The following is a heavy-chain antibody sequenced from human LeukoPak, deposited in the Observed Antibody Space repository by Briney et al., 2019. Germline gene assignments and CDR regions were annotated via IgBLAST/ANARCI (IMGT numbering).Heavy chain of an antibody. J-gene: IGHJ5*02. V-gene: IGHV1-46*01. CDR2: INPSGGST. CDR3: AKEAVTIFGLVRTQTTKHPHRFDP. Sequence: ASVKVSCKASGYTFTSYGITWVRQAPGQGLEWMGIINPSGGSTNYAQKFQGRVTMTRDMSTSTVYMELSSLRSEDTAIYYCAKEAVTIFGLVRTQTTKHPHRFDPWGQGTLVTVSS. CDR1: GYTFTSYG. D-gene: IGHD3-3*01.